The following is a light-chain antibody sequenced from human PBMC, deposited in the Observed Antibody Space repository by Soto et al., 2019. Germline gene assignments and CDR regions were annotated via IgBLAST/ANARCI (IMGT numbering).Light chain of an antibody. CDR1: DDINNY. V-gene: IGKV1-33*01. J-gene: IGKJ2*01. CDR3: QQYDDLPYT. CDR2: DAS. Sequence: DLQMTQSPSSLSASVGDRVTIACQASDDINNYLSWFQQKPGKAPKLLIYDASKLEAGVPSRFSGSGSGADFTFTITNLQAEDTATYFCQQYDDLPYTFGQGTKLEIK.